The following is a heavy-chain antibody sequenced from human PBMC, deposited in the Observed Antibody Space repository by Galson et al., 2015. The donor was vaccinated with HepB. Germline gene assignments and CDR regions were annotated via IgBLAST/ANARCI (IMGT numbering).Heavy chain of an antibody. J-gene: IGHJ4*02. D-gene: IGHD1-26*01. CDR2: IYSDGNT. CDR3: ARQVGTTTIFDY. CDR1: GSTVSINY. Sequence: SLRLSCAASGSTVSINYMSWVRQAPGKGLEWVSAIYSDGNTYYADSVKGRFTISRDYSKNTVDLQMNSLRAEDTAVYYCARQVGTTTIFDYWGQGTLVTVSS. V-gene: IGHV3-53*01.